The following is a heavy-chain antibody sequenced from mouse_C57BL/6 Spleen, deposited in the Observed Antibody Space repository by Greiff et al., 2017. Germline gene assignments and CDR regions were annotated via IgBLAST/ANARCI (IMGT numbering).Heavy chain of an antibody. CDR1: GYTFTSYW. CDR3: ARGDDYGPYYFDY. J-gene: IGHJ2*01. D-gene: IGHD1-1*01. CDR2: IYPGSGST. Sequence: VQLQQPGAELVKPGASVKMSCKASGYTFTSYWITWVKQRPGQGLEWIGDIYPGSGSTNYNEKFKSKATLTVDTSSSTAYMQLSSLTSEDSAVYYCARGDDYGPYYFDYWGQGTTLTVSA. V-gene: IGHV1-55*01.